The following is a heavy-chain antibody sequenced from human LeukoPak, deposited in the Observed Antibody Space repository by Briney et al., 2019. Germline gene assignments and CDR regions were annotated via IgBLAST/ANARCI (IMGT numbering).Heavy chain of an antibody. CDR3: AGDNTRLLW. CDR2: IFYSGST. CDR1: GGSISSYY. J-gene: IGHJ4*02. D-gene: IGHD2-15*01. Sequence: PSETLSLTCTVSGGSISSYYWSWIRQPPGKGLEWIGNIFYSGSTIYNPSLKSRVTISVDTSKNQFSLKLSSVTAADTAVYYCAGDNTRLLWWGRGTLVTVSS. V-gene: IGHV4-59*08.